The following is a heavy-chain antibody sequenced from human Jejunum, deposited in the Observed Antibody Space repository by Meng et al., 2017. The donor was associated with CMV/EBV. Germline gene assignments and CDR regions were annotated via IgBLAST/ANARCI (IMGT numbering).Heavy chain of an antibody. Sequence: CTVSGGSISGYYWNWIRQTPGKGLEWIGNIDFSGTTKYNPSLKSRVSISVDTSKSQVSLNLGSVDPEDMAVYYCARGWGTTSPWDYWGQGMLVTVSS. CDR1: GGSISGYY. CDR3: ARGWGTTSPWDY. CDR2: IDFSGTT. D-gene: IGHD3-16*01. V-gene: IGHV4-59*01. J-gene: IGHJ4*02.